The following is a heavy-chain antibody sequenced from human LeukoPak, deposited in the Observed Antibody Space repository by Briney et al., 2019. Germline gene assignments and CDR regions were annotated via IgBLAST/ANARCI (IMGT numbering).Heavy chain of an antibody. CDR1: GFTFDDYA. CDR2: ISWNSGSI. Sequence: GGSLRLSCAASGFTFDDYAMHWVRQAPGKGLEWVSGISWNSGSIGYADSVKGRFTISRDNAKNSLHLQMNSLRAEDTALYYCAKGAGVATLLCFDHWGQGTLVTVPS. D-gene: IGHD5-12*01. CDR3: AKGAGVATLLCFDH. V-gene: IGHV3-9*01. J-gene: IGHJ5*02.